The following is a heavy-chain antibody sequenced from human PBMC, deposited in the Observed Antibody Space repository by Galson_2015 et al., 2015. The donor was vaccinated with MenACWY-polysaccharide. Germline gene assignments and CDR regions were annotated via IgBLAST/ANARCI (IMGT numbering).Heavy chain of an antibody. CDR3: VGEVAQVPFGLFGP. CDR2: MDSSGRG. J-gene: IGHJ5*02. CDR1: GGSMSGYF. D-gene: IGHD3-16*01. V-gene: IGHV4-4*09. Sequence: SETLSLTCSVSGGSMSGYFWGWIRQAPGERLEWIGYMDSSGRGNSNPSLKSRVTISVDTSKNQFSLKVNSVTAADTAVYYCVGEVAQVPFGLFGPWGQGTLVTVSS.